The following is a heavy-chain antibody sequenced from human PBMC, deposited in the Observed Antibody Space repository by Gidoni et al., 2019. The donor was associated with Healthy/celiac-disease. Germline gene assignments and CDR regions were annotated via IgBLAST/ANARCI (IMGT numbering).Heavy chain of an antibody. CDR2: INHSGST. CDR1: GGSFSGYY. V-gene: IGHV4-34*01. CDR3: ARVWQWLATNDYWYFDL. D-gene: IGHD6-19*01. Sequence: QVQLQQWGAGLLKPSETLSLTCAVYGGSFSGYYWSWIRQPPGKGLEWIGEINHSGSTNYNPSLKSRVTISVDTSKNQFSLKLSSVTAADTAVYYCARVWQWLATNDYWYFDLWGRGTLVTVSS. J-gene: IGHJ2*01.